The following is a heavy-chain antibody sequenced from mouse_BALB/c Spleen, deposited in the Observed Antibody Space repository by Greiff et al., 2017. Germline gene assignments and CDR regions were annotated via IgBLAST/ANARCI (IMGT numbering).Heavy chain of an antibody. CDR2: ISSGSSTI. J-gene: IGHJ4*01. D-gene: IGHD5-5*01. V-gene: IGHV5-17*02. CDR3: ARNTTTFYAMDD. Sequence: EVKLVASGGGLVQPGGSRKLSCAASGFPFSSFGMHWVRQAPEKGLEWVAYISSGSSTIYYADTVKGRFTIYRDNPKNTLFLQMTSLRSEDTAMYYCARNTTTFYAMDDWGQGTSVTVAS. CDR1: GFPFSSFG.